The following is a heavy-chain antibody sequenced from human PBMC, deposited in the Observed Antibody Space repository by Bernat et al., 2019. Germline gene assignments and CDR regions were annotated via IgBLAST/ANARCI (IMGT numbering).Heavy chain of an antibody. CDR3: ARARHPEYIVVVTAKEGSDLAFDI. Sequence: QVQLQESGPGLVKPSQTLSLTFTVSGGSISSGGYYWSWIRQHPGKGLEWIGYIYYSGSTYYNPSLKSRVTISVDTSKNQFSLKLSSVTAADTGVYYSARARHPEYIVVVTAKEGSDLAFDIWGQGTMVTVSS. V-gene: IGHV4-31*03. CDR1: GGSISSGGYY. CDR2: IYYSGST. J-gene: IGHJ3*02. D-gene: IGHD2-21*02.